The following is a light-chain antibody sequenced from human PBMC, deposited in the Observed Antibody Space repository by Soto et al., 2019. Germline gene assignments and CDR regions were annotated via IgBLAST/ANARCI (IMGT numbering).Light chain of an antibody. CDR3: EVWDDSLGGRV. V-gene: IGLV1-47*01. J-gene: IGLJ2*01. Sequence: QSVLTQPPSASGTPGQRVTISCSGSSSNIGSNYVYWYQQLPGTAPKLLVYRNNQRPSGVPDRFSGSKSGTSASLAISGLRSQDEADYYCEVWDDSLGGRVFGGGTKVTVL. CDR2: RNN. CDR1: SSNIGSNY.